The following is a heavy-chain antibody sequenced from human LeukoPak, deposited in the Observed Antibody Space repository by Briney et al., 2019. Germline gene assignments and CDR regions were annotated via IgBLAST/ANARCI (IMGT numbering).Heavy chain of an antibody. V-gene: IGHV3-53*01. CDR2: IFGAATT. CDR1: GFTLSGDY. Sequence: PGGSLRLSCAASGFTLSGDYMSWVRQAPGKGLEWVSVIFGAATTYYADSVKGRFTASRDTSKNTLYLQMNSLRPEDTAVYFCARAIQFGGYFDYWGQGTLVTVST. J-gene: IGHJ4*02. CDR3: ARAIQFGGYFDY. D-gene: IGHD2-15*01.